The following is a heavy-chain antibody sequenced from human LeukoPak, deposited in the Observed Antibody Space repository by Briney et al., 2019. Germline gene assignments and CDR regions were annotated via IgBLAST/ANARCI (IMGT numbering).Heavy chain of an antibody. V-gene: IGHV1-69*04. Sequence: GASVKVSCKASGGTFSSYAISWVRQAPGQGLEWMGRIIPILGIANYAQKFQGRVTITADKSTSTAYMELSSLRSEDTAVYYCARDPLYSSSSNWFDPWGQGTLVTVSS. CDR2: IIPILGIA. J-gene: IGHJ5*02. CDR1: GGTFSSYA. D-gene: IGHD6-6*01. CDR3: ARDPLYSSSSNWFDP.